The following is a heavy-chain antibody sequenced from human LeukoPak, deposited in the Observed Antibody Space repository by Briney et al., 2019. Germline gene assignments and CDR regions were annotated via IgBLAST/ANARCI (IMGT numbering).Heavy chain of an antibody. CDR2: ISYDGSNK. J-gene: IGHJ4*02. CDR3: ARSSRYDSSGYPDY. V-gene: IGHV3-30-3*01. Sequence: GGSLRLSCAASGFTFSSYAMYWVRQAPGKGLEWVAVISYDGSNKYYADSVKGRFTISRDNSKNTLYLQMNSLRAEDTAVYYCARSSRYDSSGYPDYWGQGTLVTVSS. CDR1: GFTFSSYA. D-gene: IGHD3-22*01.